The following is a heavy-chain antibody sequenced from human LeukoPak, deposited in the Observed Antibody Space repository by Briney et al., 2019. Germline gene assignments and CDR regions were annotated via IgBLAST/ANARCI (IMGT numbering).Heavy chain of an antibody. Sequence: SETLSLTCAVYGGSFSGYYWSWIRQPPGKGLEWIGRVGHTGSTDYNPSLRSRVIVSVDTSKDQFSLKLSSVTAADTAVYYCARVDGWAYSGYDAFAFLRAPWGQGTLVTVSS. D-gene: IGHD5-12*01. CDR2: VGHTGST. J-gene: IGHJ5*02. V-gene: IGHV4-34*01. CDR3: ARVDGWAYSGYDAFAFLRAP. CDR1: GGSFSGYY.